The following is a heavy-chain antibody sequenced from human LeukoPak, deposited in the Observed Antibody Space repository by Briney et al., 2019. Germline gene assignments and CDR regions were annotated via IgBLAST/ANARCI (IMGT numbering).Heavy chain of an antibody. CDR1: GFIFRDYV. V-gene: IGHV3-66*01. J-gene: IGHJ4*02. CDR3: ARWPYYYGSSGGFDY. D-gene: IGHD3-22*01. Sequence: PGGSLRLSCTASGFIFRDYVMSWVRQAPGKGPEWVSVIYSGGSTYYADSVKGRFTISRDNSKNTLYLQMNSLRAEDTAVYYCARWPYYYGSSGGFDYWGQGTLVTVSS. CDR2: IYSGGST.